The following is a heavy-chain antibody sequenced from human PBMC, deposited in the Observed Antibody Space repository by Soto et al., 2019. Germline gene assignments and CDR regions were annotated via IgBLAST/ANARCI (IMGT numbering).Heavy chain of an antibody. D-gene: IGHD5-12*01. CDR1: GFTFSDYY. J-gene: IGHJ6*03. V-gene: IGHV3-11*01. Sequence: QVLLVESGGGLVKPGGSLRLSCAASGFTFSDYYMNWIRQAPGKGLEWVSSISSSDSTIYYADSVKGRFTISRDNAKSSLFLQMNSLRAEVTAVYYCARGSYSGYGLDYYYHYMDVWGKGTTVTVSS. CDR2: ISSSDSTI. CDR3: ARGSYSGYGLDYYYHYMDV.